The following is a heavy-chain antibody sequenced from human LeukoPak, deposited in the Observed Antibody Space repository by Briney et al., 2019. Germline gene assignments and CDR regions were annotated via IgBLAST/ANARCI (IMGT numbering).Heavy chain of an antibody. Sequence: KESGPTLVNPTQTLTLTCTCSGFSLITSGVGAGWIRQPPGKALEWLALIYWDDDKRYSPSLKNRLTITKDTSKNQVVLTMTNMDPVDTATYYCAHWEYSGYDSLRVYFDYWGQGTLVTVSS. V-gene: IGHV2-5*02. D-gene: IGHD5-12*01. CDR2: IYWDDDK. J-gene: IGHJ4*02. CDR1: GFSLITSGVG. CDR3: AHWEYSGYDSLRVYFDY.